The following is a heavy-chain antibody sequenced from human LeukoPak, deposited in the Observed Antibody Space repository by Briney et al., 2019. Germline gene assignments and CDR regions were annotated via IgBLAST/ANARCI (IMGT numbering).Heavy chain of an antibody. CDR3: SRVSRLYYYYGMDV. V-gene: IGHV1-8*01. Sequence: ASVKVSCKASGYTFTSYDINWVRQATGQGLEWMGCMNPNSGNTGYTQKFQGRVTMTRNTSISTAYMDLSSLRSEDTAMYYCSRVSRLYYYYGMDVWGQGTTVTVSS. CDR1: GYTFTSYD. D-gene: IGHD6-25*01. J-gene: IGHJ6*02. CDR2: MNPNSGNT.